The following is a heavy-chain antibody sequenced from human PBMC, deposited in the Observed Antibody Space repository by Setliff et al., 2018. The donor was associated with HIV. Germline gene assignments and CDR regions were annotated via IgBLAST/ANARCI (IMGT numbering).Heavy chain of an antibody. V-gene: IGHV1-46*01. J-gene: IGHJ4*02. Sequence: ASVKVSCKASGYTFTSYPMHWVRQAPGQGLEWMGVINTSGGSAGYAEKFRGRVTMTRDTSTSTVYMDLRNLRSEDTAVYYCATAPTMKVVYSGFWGQGTLVTVSS. CDR3: ATAPTMKVVYSGF. CDR2: INTSGGSA. D-gene: IGHD3-22*01. CDR1: GYTFTSYP.